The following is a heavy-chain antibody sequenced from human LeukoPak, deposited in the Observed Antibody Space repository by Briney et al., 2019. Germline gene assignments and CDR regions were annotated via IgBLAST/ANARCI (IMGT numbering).Heavy chain of an antibody. CDR2: ISGSGGST. CDR1: GFTFSSYA. Sequence: GGSLRLSCAASGFTFSSYAMSWVRQAPGKGLEWVSAISGSGGSTYYADSVKGRFTISRDNSKNTLHLQMNSLRAEDTAVYYCAESVIVVVAYFDYWGQGTLVTVSS. J-gene: IGHJ4*02. D-gene: IGHD3-22*01. V-gene: IGHV3-23*01. CDR3: AESVIVVVAYFDY.